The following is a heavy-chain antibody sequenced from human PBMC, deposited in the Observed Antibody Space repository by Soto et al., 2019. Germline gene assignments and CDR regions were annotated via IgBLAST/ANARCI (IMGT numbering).Heavy chain of an antibody. V-gene: IGHV3-13*01. J-gene: IGHJ6*02. CDR3: TRSDILDV. Sequence: PGGSLRLSCAASGFTFSTYDMHWVRQVTGQGLEWVASVTNTGDIHYSDSVRGRFTISRENANNFFYLQMNNLRAGDTAVYYCTRSDILDVWGQGTTVTVSS. CDR1: GFTFSTYD. CDR2: VTNTGDI. D-gene: IGHD3-9*01.